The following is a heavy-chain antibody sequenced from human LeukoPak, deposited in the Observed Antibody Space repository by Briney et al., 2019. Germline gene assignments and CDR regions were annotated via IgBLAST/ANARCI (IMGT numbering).Heavy chain of an antibody. D-gene: IGHD3-10*01. J-gene: IGHJ4*02. CDR3: ARDPEAHYYASGSTHFDY. CDR1: GFTFSSYW. V-gene: IGHV3-20*04. Sequence: GGSLRLSCAASGFTFSSYWMSWVRQAPGKGLEWVSGINWNGGSTGYADSVKGRFTISRDNAKNSLYLQMNSLRAEDTALYYCARDPEAHYYASGSTHFDYWGQGTLVTVSS. CDR2: INWNGGST.